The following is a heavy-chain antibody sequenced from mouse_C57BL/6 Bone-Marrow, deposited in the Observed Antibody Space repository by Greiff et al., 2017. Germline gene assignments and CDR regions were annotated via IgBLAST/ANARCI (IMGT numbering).Heavy chain of an antibody. J-gene: IGHJ2*01. CDR3: ARGWDY. CDR2: IYPGSGNT. Sequence: QVQLKESGAELVRPGASVKLSCKASGYTFTDYYINWVKQRPGQGLEWIARIYPGSGNTYYNEKFKGKATLTAEKSSSTAYMQLSSLTSEDSAVYVCARGWDYWGQGTTLTVSS. CDR1: GYTFTDYY. V-gene: IGHV1-76*01. D-gene: IGHD1-1*02.